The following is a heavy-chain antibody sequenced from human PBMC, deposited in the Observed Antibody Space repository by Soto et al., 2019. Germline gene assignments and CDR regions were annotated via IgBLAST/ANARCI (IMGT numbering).Heavy chain of an antibody. CDR2: ISYDGSNK. CDR3: AKDAKAARPMYYYGMDV. Sequence: LRLSCAASGFTFISYGMHWVRQAPGKGLEWVAVISYDGSNKYYADSVKGRFTISRDNSKNTLYLQMNSLRAEDTAVYYCAKDAKAARPMYYYGMDVWGQGTTVTVSS. V-gene: IGHV3-30*18. CDR1: GFTFISYG. D-gene: IGHD6-6*01. J-gene: IGHJ6*02.